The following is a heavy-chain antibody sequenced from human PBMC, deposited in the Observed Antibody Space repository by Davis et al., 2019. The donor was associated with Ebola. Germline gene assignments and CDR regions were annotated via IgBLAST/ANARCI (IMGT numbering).Heavy chain of an antibody. CDR2: INGGDGNT. D-gene: IGHD5-12*01. Sequence: ASVTVSCKASGYTFTTYAIHWVRHAPGQRLEWMGWINGGDGNTQYAQKFQGRVSITRDTSANTAYMEVNSLRSEDTAVYYCARNAWLPSLHFDFWGQGTRVTVSS. J-gene: IGHJ4*02. V-gene: IGHV1-3*01. CDR1: GYTFTTYA. CDR3: ARNAWLPSLHFDF.